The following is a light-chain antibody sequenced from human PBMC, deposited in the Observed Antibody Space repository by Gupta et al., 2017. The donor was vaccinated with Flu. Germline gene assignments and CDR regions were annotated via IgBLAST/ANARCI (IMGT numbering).Light chain of an antibody. Sequence: KEKVTITCRASQSIGSSLHWYQQKAGQSPKTLIKYASQSFSGVPSRFSGSGSGTYFTLTISSLEAEDAATYYCHQSSSLPHTFGQGTRLEIK. V-gene: IGKV6-21*01. CDR3: HQSSSLPHT. CDR1: QSIGSS. CDR2: YAS. J-gene: IGKJ2*01.